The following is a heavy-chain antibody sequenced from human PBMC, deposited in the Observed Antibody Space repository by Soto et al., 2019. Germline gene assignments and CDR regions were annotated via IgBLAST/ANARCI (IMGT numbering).Heavy chain of an antibody. CDR3: ARLLGVHNTQPFWLGHFDY. CDR2: ISPSCGAT. Sequence: ASVKVSCKESGNNFLGQYIHWVRQAPGQGDERVGIISPSCGATTHAQKFQGRVVMTSDASTSTVYVEQSSLTSEDTAIYFCARLLGVHNTQPFWLGHFDYWGQGTLVTVSS. D-gene: IGHD3-3*01. CDR1: GNNFLGQY. V-gene: IGHV1-46*01. J-gene: IGHJ4*02.